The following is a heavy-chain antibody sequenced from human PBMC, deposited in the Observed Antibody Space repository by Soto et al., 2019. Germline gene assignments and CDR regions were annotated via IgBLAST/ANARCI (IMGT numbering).Heavy chain of an antibody. Sequence: EVQLLESGGGLVQPGGSLILSCAASGFTFSSYAMRWVRQAPGKGLEWVSAISNSGSDTYYADSVKSRFTISRDNSKNTVYLQMNSLRAEDTAVYYCAKVPGYSYFDLWGRGTLVTVSS. V-gene: IGHV3-23*01. CDR2: ISNSGSDT. CDR3: AKVPGYSYFDL. J-gene: IGHJ2*01. CDR1: GFTFSSYA.